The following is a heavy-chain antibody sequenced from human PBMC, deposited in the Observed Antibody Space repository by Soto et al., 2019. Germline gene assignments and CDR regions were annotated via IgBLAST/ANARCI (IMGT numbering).Heavy chain of an antibody. D-gene: IGHD6-6*01. J-gene: IGHJ6*02. CDR2: ISAYNGNT. CDR1: GYSFSSYG. CDR3: ARAMGLASRPNAYYYYGRDV. V-gene: IGHV1-18*04. Sequence: APVPVSCKASGYSFSSYGIRWVRLAPGQGLEGRGWISAYNGNTNCAQNRQGRVNKTTDTSTSTAYMELRSLRSDATAVYFCARAMGLASRPNAYYYYGRDVWGQWTTVPGSS.